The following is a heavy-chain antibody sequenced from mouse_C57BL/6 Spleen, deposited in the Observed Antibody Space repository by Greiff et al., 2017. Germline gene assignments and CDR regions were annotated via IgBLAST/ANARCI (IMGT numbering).Heavy chain of an antibody. V-gene: IGHV1-15*01. J-gene: IGHJ2*01. CDR3: TRWGTTVVATGDD. CDR2: IDPETGGT. Sequence: VQLQQPGAELVRPGASVTLSCKASGYTFTDYEMHWVKQTPVHGLEWIGAIDPETGGTAYNQKFKGKAILTADKSSSPAYMELRSLTSEDSAVYYCTRWGTTVVATGDDWGQGTTLTVSS. D-gene: IGHD1-1*01. CDR1: GYTFTDYE.